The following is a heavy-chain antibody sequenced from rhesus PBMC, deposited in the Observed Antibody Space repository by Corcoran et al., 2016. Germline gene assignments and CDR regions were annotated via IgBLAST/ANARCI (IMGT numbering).Heavy chain of an antibody. D-gene: IGHD3-34*01. CDR2: ISGSSGST. CDR1: GGSVSSSNW. Sequence: QVQLQESGPGLVKPSETLSLTCAVSGGSVSSSNWWSWIRQPPGKGLECIGYISGSSGSTYYNPSLKSRVTISTDTSRNQFSLKMSSVTAADAAVYYCARVGYWGGYYFDYWGQGVLVTVSS. J-gene: IGHJ4*01. CDR3: ARVGYWGGYYFDY. V-gene: IGHV4-65*01.